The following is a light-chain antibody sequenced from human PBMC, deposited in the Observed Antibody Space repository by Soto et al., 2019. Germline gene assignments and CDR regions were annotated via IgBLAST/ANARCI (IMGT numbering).Light chain of an antibody. CDR1: ETISTF. V-gene: IGKV1-39*01. J-gene: IGKJ5*01. Sequence: DVQMTQSPSSLSVSVGDRVTMXXRARETISTFLNWYQVKPGKAPKLXXYAASTLQDGVPSRFSGSGSGTDFTLTINSLQPEDFASYYCQQSYDISPITFGQGTRLEIK. CDR2: AAS. CDR3: QQSYDISPIT.